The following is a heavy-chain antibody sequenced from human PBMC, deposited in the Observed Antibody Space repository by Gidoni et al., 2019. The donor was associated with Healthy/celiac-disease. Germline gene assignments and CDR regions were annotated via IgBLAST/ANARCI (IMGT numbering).Heavy chain of an antibody. V-gene: IGHV3-21*01. CDR1: GFTLSSYS. CDR3: ARALLRGWFSDY. CDR2: ISSSSSYI. J-gene: IGHJ4*02. Sequence: EVQLVESGGGLVKPGGSLRLSCAASGFTLSSYSMNWVRQAPGKGLEWVSSISSSSSYIYYADSVKGRFTISRDNAKNSLYLQMNSLRAEDTAVYYCARALLRGWFSDYWGQGTLVTVSS. D-gene: IGHD6-19*01.